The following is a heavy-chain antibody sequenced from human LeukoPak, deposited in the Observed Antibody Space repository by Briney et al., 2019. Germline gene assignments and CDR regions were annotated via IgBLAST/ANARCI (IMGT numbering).Heavy chain of an antibody. J-gene: IGHJ5*02. CDR1: GGSFSGYY. V-gene: IGHV4-34*01. CDR3: ARGDYGDYVA. CDR2: INHSGST. Sequence: SETLSLTCAVYGGSFSGYYWSWIRQPPGKGLEWIGEINHSGSTNYNPSLKSRVTISVDTSKNQFSLKLSSVTAADTAVYYCARGDYGDYVAWGQGTLVTVSS. D-gene: IGHD4-17*01.